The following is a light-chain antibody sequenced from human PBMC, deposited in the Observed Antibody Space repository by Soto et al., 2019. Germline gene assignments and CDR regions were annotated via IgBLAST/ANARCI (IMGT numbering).Light chain of an antibody. CDR2: GAS. J-gene: IGKJ2*01. CDR3: QHYSSAPYT. Sequence: EVVLTQSPGTLSLSPGERATLSCRASQSVSNFYLARYQQKPGQAPRLLMYGASNRATGIPDRFSGSGSGTDFTLTISRLEPEDFAVYYCQHYSSAPYTFGQGTKLEIK. V-gene: IGKV3-20*01. CDR1: QSVSNFY.